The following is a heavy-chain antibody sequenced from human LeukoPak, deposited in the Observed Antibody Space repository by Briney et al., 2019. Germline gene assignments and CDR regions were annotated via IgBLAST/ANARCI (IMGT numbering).Heavy chain of an antibody. CDR1: GGTFSSYA. J-gene: IGHJ6*04. V-gene: IGHV1-69*06. Sequence: SVNVSCKASGGTFSSYAISWVRQAPGQGLEGMGGIIPIFGTANYAQKFQGRVTITADKSTSTAYMELSSLRSEDTAVYYCAREGQWLDNYYYYYGMDVWGKGTTVTVSS. D-gene: IGHD6-19*01. CDR3: AREGQWLDNYYYYYGMDV. CDR2: IIPIFGTA.